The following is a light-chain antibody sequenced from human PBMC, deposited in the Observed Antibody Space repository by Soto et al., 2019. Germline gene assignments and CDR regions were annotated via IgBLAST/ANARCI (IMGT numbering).Light chain of an antibody. CDR2: DTS. Sequence: VMTQAPATLSVSPGERVTLSCRASQTINNNVAWYQLKDGQVPRLLIYDTSTRATGVPARFSGSRSGTEFTLTINSLQSEDFAVYYCQRYNNWPLTFGGGTKLDIK. CDR1: QTINNN. CDR3: QRYNNWPLT. J-gene: IGKJ4*01. V-gene: IGKV3-15*01.